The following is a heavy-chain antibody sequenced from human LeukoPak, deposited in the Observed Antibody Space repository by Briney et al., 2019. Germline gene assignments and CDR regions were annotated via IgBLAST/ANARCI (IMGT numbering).Heavy chain of an antibody. Sequence: SVKVSCKASGGTFSSYPISWVRQAPGQGLEWMGGIIPIFGTANYAQKFQGRVTITADKSTSTAYMELSSLRSEDTAVYYCAGGRDGYNMYYFDYWGQGTLVTVSS. CDR3: AGGRDGYNMYYFDY. CDR2: IIPIFGTA. V-gene: IGHV1-69*06. D-gene: IGHD5-24*01. CDR1: GGTFSSYP. J-gene: IGHJ4*02.